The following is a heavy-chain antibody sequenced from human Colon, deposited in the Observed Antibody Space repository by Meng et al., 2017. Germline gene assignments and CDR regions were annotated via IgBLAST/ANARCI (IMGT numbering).Heavy chain of an antibody. CDR2: IDWDEGK. D-gene: IGHD3-10*01. CDR3: ARQPANSGFTGELDP. CDR1: AFSLSTTGER. J-gene: IGHJ5*02. V-gene: IGHV2-70*04. Sequence: SGPTLVKPTQTLTLTCALSAFSLSTTGERVSWIRQTPGNALEWLARIDWDEGKFYNSSLRTRLTVSKDTYKIQVVLIMTDMDPVDTGTYCCARQPANSGFTGELDPWGQGALVTVSS.